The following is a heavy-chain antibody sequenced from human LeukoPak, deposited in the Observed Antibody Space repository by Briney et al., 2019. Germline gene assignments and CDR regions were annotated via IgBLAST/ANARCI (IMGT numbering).Heavy chain of an antibody. D-gene: IGHD6-13*01. Sequence: PGGSLRLSCAASGFTVSSNYMSWVRQAPGKGLEWVSVIYSGGSTYYADSVKGRFTISRDNSKNTLYLQMNSLRADDTAVYYCARCLPGYCFDYWGQGTLVTVSS. CDR3: ARCLPGYCFDY. J-gene: IGHJ4*02. CDR2: IYSGGST. V-gene: IGHV3-53*01. CDR1: GFTVSSNY.